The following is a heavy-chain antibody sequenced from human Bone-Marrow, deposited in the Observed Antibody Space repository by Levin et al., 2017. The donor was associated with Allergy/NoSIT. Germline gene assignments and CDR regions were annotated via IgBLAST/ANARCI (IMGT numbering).Heavy chain of an antibody. J-gene: IGHJ4*02. CDR2: IYSGGDT. CDR3: GRDGPGGGH. D-gene: IGHD3-10*01. V-gene: IGHV3-66*01. Sequence: GGSLRLSCTASGVTVFNNYFMWVRQAPGKGLEWVSHIYSGGDTNCADSVKGRFSVSRDNSKNTVYLQMNSLRADDTAVYYCGRDGPGGGHWGPGTQVTVSS. CDR1: GVTVFNNY.